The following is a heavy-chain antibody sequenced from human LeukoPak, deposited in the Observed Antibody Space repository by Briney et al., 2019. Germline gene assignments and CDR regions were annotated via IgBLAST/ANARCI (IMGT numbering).Heavy chain of an antibody. V-gene: IGHV4-61*02. CDR1: GGSVSSGDSY. CDR3: ARSSYDSLTGYYFLEY. CDR2: IYTSGNT. D-gene: IGHD3-9*01. Sequence: SETLSLTCTVSGGSVSSGDSYWSWIRQPAGKGLEWIGRIYTSGNTNYNPSLDSRVTISRDTSKNQLSLMLTSVTGADKAVYYCARSSYDSLTGYYFLEYWGQGIMVTVSS. J-gene: IGHJ4*02.